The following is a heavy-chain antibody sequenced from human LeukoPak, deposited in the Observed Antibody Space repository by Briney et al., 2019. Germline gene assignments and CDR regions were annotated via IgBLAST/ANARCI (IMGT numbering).Heavy chain of an antibody. D-gene: IGHD2-15*01. J-gene: IGHJ3*02. CDR3: ARLGGCSGGSCQSRGAFDI. CDR1: GGSISSYY. V-gene: IGHV4-59*08. Sequence: SETLSLTCTVSGGSISSYYWSWIRQPPGKGLEWIGYIYYSGSTNYNPSLKSRVTISVDTSKNQFSLKLSSVTAADTAVYYCARLGGCSGGSCQSRGAFDIWGQGTMVTVSS. CDR2: IYYSGST.